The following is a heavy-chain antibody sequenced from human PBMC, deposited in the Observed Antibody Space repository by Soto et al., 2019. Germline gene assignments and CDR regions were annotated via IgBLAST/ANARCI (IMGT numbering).Heavy chain of an antibody. CDR1: GGSIIGGIYY. Sequence: QVQLHSAGPGLVKPSETLSRTCTVSGGSIIGGIYYWSWVRQSPVKGLEWIGYSFHSGSTFYNPSRGSRVTISADTTKIQVSLRLCSVTAACMAGNKWASESIPLTTDWYFDFWCRGTMVTVS. CDR2: SFHSGST. J-gene: IGHJ2*01. V-gene: IGHV4-30-4*01. D-gene: IGHD4-17*01. CDR3: ASESIPLTTDWYFDF.